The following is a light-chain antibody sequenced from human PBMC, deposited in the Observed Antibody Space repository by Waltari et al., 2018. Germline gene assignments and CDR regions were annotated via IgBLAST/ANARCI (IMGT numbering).Light chain of an antibody. J-gene: IGKJ5*01. CDR2: DAS. CDR3: QQRRDWPIT. V-gene: IGKV3-11*01. CDR1: QCVSSY. Sequence: DIVLTQSPASLSLSPGERATLSCRASQCVSSYLAWYHQKPGQAPRLLIYDASNRATGIPARFSGSGSGTDFTLTISSLEPEDFAVYYCQQRRDWPITFGQGTRLEIK.